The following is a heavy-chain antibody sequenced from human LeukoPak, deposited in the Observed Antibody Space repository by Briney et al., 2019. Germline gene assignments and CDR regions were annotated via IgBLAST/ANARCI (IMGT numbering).Heavy chain of an antibody. D-gene: IGHD3-10*01. J-gene: IGHJ4*02. CDR2: IYYSGST. CDR3: ARESRVTMPRGIIISSFDY. V-gene: IGHV4-39*07. CDR1: GGSISSSSYY. Sequence: SETLSLTCTVSGGSISSSSYYWGWIRQPPGKGLEWIGSIYYSGSTYYNPSLKSRVTISVDTSKNQFSLKLSSVTAADTAVYYCARESRVTMPRGIIISSFDYWGQGTLVIVSS.